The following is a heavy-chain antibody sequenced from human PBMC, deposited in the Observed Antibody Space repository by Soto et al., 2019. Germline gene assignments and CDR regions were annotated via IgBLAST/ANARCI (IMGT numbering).Heavy chain of an antibody. CDR1: GYTFTSYG. CDR3: ARDPWGGGMVGGVIFKGVDV. CDR2: ISAYNGNT. Sequence: GASVKVSCKASGYTFTSYGISWVRQAPGQGLEWMGWISAYNGNTNYAQKLQGRVTMTTDTSTSTAYMELRSLRSDDTAVDYCARDPWGGGMVGGVIFKGVDVWGKGTTVTVSS. D-gene: IGHD3-10*01. V-gene: IGHV1-18*01. J-gene: IGHJ6*04.